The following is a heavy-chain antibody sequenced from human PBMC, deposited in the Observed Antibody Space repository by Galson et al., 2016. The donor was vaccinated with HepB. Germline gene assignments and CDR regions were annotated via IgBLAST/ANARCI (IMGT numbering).Heavy chain of an antibody. CDR2: IRSKAYGGTT. V-gene: IGHV3-49*03. CDR1: GFTFGDYA. J-gene: IGHJ4*02. Sequence: SLRLSCAASGFTFGDYAMSWFRQAPGKGLEWVGFIRSKAYGGTTEYAASVKGRFTISRDNAKNSLYLQMNSLRAEDTAVYYCARGDIVGAIFDYWGQGTLVTVSS. CDR3: ARGDIVGAIFDY. D-gene: IGHD1-26*01.